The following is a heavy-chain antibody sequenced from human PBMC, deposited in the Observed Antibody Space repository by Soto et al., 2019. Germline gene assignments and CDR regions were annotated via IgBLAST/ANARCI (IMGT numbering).Heavy chain of an antibody. Sequence: PSETLSLTCAVYGGSFSGYYWTWIRQPPGTGLEWIGEINHSGSTNYNPSLKSRVTISVDTSKNQFSLKLTTVTAADTAVYYCARDKITGLFDYWGQGTLVTVSS. CDR1: GGSFSGYY. J-gene: IGHJ4*02. CDR3: ARDKITGLFDY. V-gene: IGHV4-34*01. CDR2: INHSGST. D-gene: IGHD2-8*02.